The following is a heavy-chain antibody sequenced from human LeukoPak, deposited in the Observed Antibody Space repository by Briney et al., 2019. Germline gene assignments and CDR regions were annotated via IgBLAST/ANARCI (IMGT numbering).Heavy chain of an antibody. CDR1: GSTFSSYW. CDR2: IKQDGSEK. CDR3: AGRKGYCSSTSCYSYYYYYMDV. Sequence: GGSLRLSCAASGSTFSSYWMSWVRQAPGKGLEWVANIKQDGSEKYYVDSVKGRFTISRDNAKNSLYLQMNSLRAEDTAVYYCAGRKGYCSSTSCYSYYYYYMDVWGKGTTVTVSS. V-gene: IGHV3-7*01. D-gene: IGHD2-2*02. J-gene: IGHJ6*03.